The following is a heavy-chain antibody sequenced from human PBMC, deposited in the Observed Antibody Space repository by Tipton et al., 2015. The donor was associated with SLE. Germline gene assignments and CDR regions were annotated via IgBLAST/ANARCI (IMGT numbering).Heavy chain of an antibody. V-gene: IGHV4-34*01. Sequence: TLSLTCSLYGGTFTGYHWSWIRQSPGKELELIGGISHSGSTNYNPSLKNRVTISLDTSKKAFSLELTSMTAADTAVYYCARGVMGFWSYYCMDVWGKGTTVTVSS. J-gene: IGHJ6*03. D-gene: IGHD3-3*01. CDR1: GGTFTGYH. CDR2: ISHSGST. CDR3: ARGVMGFWSYYCMDV.